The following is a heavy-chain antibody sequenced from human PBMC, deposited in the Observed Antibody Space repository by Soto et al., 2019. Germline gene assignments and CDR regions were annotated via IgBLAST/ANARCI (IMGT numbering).Heavy chain of an antibody. J-gene: IGHJ4*02. CDR3: AQKGVLGGEGYYLDY. CDR2: IYWDDDK. Sequence: QITLKESGPTLVKPTQTLTLTCTFSGFSLSTSGVGVGWIRQPPGKALEWLALIYWDDDKRYSPSLKSRLTITKDTSKNPVVLTAHNSDPVDTATYYCAQKGVLGGEGYYLDYWGQGTLVTVSS. V-gene: IGHV2-5*02. D-gene: IGHD3-3*02. CDR1: GFSLSTSGVG.